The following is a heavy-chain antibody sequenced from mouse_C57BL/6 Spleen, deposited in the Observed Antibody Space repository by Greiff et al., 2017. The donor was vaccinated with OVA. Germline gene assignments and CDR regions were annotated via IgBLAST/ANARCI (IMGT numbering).Heavy chain of an antibody. CDR3: AREEGGFYYDYDDLAY. J-gene: IGHJ3*01. CDR2: IYPRSGNT. V-gene: IGHV1-81*01. CDR1: GYTFTSYG. D-gene: IGHD2-4*01. Sequence: QVQLKQSGAELARPGASVKLSCKASGYTFTSYGISWVKQRTGQGLEWIGEIYPRSGNTYYNEKFKGKATLTADKSSSTAYMELRSLTSEDSAVYFCAREEGGFYYDYDDLAYWGQGTLVTVSA.